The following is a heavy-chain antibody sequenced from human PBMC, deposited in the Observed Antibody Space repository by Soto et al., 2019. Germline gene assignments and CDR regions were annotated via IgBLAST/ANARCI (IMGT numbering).Heavy chain of an antibody. CDR3: ARVWVGYSSRWSIIDY. J-gene: IGHJ4*02. Sequence: SGPTLVNPTQTLTLTCTFSGFSLSTSGMCVSWIRQPPGKALEWLALIDWDDDKYYSTSLKTRLTISKDTSKNQVVLTMTNMDPVDTATYYCARVWVGYSSRWSIIDYWGQGTLVTVYS. D-gene: IGHD6-13*01. V-gene: IGHV2-70*01. CDR2: IDWDDDK. CDR1: GFSLSTSGMC.